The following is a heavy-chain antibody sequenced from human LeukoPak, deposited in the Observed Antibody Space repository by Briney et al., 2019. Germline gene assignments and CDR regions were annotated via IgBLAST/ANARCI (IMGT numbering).Heavy chain of an antibody. CDR1: GGTFSSYT. CDR2: IIPILGIA. Sequence: SVKVSXKASGGTFSSYTISWVRQAPGQGLEWMGRIIPILGIANYARKFQGRVTITADKSTSTAYMELSSLRSEDTAVYYCARDPSYCSGGSCYSDYWGQGTLVTVSS. J-gene: IGHJ4*02. CDR3: ARDPSYCSGGSCYSDY. V-gene: IGHV1-69*04. D-gene: IGHD2-15*01.